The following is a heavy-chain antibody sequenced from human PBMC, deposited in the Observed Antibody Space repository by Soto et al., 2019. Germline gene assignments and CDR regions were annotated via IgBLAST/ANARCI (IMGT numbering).Heavy chain of an antibody. D-gene: IGHD2-2*01. J-gene: IGHJ5*02. V-gene: IGHV4-59*08. Sequence: QVQLQESGPGLVKPSETLSLTCTVSGGSISSYYWSWIRQPPGKGLEWIGYIYYSGSTNYNPSLKSRVTISVDTSKNQFSLKLSAVTAADTAVYYCARRNECCRSSSCYDGWFDPWGQGTLVTVSS. CDR2: IYYSGST. CDR3: ARRNECCRSSSCYDGWFDP. CDR1: GGSISSYY.